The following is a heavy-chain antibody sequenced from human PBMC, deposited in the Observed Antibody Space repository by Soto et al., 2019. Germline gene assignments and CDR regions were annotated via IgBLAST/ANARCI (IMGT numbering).Heavy chain of an antibody. D-gene: IGHD1-26*01. Sequence: QVQLVQSGADVKKPWASVKVSCKASGYTFTNYGISWVRQAPVQGREWMGWISANNGNTNYEQKLQGRVTMTTDTSTSTAYMELRSLRSDDTYVYYCARDLGSYSLDYWGQGTLVTVSS. CDR1: GYTFTNYG. V-gene: IGHV1-18*01. CDR3: ARDLGSYSLDY. CDR2: ISANNGNT. J-gene: IGHJ4*02.